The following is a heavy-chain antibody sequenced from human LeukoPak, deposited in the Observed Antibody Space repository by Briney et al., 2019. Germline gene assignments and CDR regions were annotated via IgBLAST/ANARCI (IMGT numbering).Heavy chain of an antibody. D-gene: IGHD3-10*01. CDR3: ARVRGGYYYFDY. V-gene: IGHV4-59*01. CDR1: GGSISSYY. J-gene: IGHJ4*02. Sequence: SETLSLTCTVSGGSISSYYWSWIRQPPGKGLEWIGYIFYSGSTNYNPSLKSRVTIDTSRDHFSLKLRSVTAADTALYYCARVRGGYYYFDYWGQGTLVTVSS. CDR2: IFYSGST.